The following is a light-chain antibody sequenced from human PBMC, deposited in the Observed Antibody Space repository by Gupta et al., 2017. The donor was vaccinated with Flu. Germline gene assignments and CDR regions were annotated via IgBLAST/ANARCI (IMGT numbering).Light chain of an antibody. J-gene: IGKJ2*03. CDR2: DAS. V-gene: IGKV3-11*01. Sequence: EIVLTQSPVTLSFSPGESATLSCRASQSVSSYLAWYQQKPRLIYDASNRATGIPARFSGSGSGTDFTLTISSLEPEDFAVYYCQQRSNWPPYSFGQGTKLEIK. CDR3: QQRSNWPPYS. CDR1: QSVSSY.